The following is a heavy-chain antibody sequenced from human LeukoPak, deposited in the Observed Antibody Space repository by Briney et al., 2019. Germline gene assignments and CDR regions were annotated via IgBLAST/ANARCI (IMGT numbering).Heavy chain of an antibody. Sequence: APVKVSCKASGYTLTDHYMHWVRQAPGQGLEWMGRINPSSGDANYAQRFQGRVFMTRDTSISTVYMELSSLRSDDTAVYYCARGAAVGQTRDYWGQGTLVTVS. V-gene: IGHV1-2*06. D-gene: IGHD6-13*01. CDR1: GYTLTDHY. CDR3: ARGAAVGQTRDY. J-gene: IGHJ4*02. CDR2: INPSSGDA.